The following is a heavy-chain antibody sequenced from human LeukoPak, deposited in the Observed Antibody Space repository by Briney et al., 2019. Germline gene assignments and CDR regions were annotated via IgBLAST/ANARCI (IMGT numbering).Heavy chain of an antibody. D-gene: IGHD3-16*01. CDR3: ARVRYRLAETYIDY. V-gene: IGHV1-2*02. J-gene: IGHJ4*02. CDR2: INPNSGDT. CDR1: GGTFSSYA. Sequence: ASVKVSCKTSGGTFSSYAISWVRQAPGQGLEWMGWINPNSGDTNYAQKFQGRVTMTRDTSISTAYMELSRLRSDDTAVYYCARVRYRLAETYIDYWGQGTLVTVSS.